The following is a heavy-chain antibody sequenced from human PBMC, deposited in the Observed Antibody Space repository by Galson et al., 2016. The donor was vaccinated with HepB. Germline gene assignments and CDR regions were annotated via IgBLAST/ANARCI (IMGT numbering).Heavy chain of an antibody. D-gene: IGHD3-10*01. CDR2: IKTDGSIT. J-gene: IGHJ4*02. V-gene: IGHV3-74*01. CDR3: ARGRRGAISDFFDS. CDR1: GFTFSNYW. Sequence: SLRLSCAASGFTFSNYWMYWVRQAPGKGLVWVSRIKTDGSITGYADSVKGRFTISRANGKETMHLQMNSLRAEDTALYYCARGRRGAISDFFDSWGQGTLVTVSS.